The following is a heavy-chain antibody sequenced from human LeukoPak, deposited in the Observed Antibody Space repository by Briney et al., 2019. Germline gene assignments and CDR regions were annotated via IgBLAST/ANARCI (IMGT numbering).Heavy chain of an antibody. CDR1: GFTFSSYA. Sequence: GGSLRLSCAASGFTFSSYAMHWVRQAPGKGLEWVAFIRYDGSNKYYADSVKGRFTISRDNSKNTLYLQMNSLRAEDTAVYYCARRYYDSNDYYYGNYFDYWGQGTLVIVSS. V-gene: IGHV3-30*04. J-gene: IGHJ4*02. D-gene: IGHD3-22*01. CDR2: IRYDGSNK. CDR3: ARRYYDSNDYYYGNYFDY.